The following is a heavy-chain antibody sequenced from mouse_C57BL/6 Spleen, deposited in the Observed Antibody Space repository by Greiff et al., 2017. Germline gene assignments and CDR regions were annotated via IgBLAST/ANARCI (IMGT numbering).Heavy chain of an antibody. Sequence: QVQLQQPGAELVKPGASVKLSCKASGYTFTSYWMHWVKQRPGQGLEWIGMIHPNSGSTNYNEKFKSKATLTVDKSSRTAYMQLSSLTSEDSAVYCSARRPHDGYFNFDYWGQGTTLTVSS. CDR2: IHPNSGST. D-gene: IGHD2-3*01. CDR1: GYTFTSYW. J-gene: IGHJ2*01. V-gene: IGHV1-64*01. CDR3: ARRPHDGYFNFDY.